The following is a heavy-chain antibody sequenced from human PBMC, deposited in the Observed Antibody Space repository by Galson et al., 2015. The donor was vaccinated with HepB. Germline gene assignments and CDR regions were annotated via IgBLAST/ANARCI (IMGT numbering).Heavy chain of an antibody. J-gene: IGHJ6*02. CDR1: GFTVSSNY. Sequence: RLSCAASGFTVSSNYMSWVRQAPGKGLEWVSVIYSGGSTYYADSVKGRFTISRDNSKNTLYVQMNSLRAEDTAVYYCARVGESHGMDVWGQGTTVTVSS. D-gene: IGHD3-3*01. CDR3: ARVGESHGMDV. V-gene: IGHV3-66*01. CDR2: IYSGGST.